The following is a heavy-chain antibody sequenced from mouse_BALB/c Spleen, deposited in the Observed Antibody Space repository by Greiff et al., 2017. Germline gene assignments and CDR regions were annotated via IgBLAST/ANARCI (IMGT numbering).Heavy chain of an antibody. CDR1: GYTFTSYW. Sequence: LQQPGSELVRPGASVKLSCKASGYTFTSYWMHWVKQRPGQGLEWIGNIYPGSGSTNYDEKFKSKATLTVDTSSSTAYMQLSSLTSEDSAVYYCTNICEGFAYWGQGTLVTVSA. J-gene: IGHJ3*01. D-gene: IGHD1-3*01. CDR2: IYPGSGST. CDR3: TNICEGFAY. V-gene: IGHV1S22*01.